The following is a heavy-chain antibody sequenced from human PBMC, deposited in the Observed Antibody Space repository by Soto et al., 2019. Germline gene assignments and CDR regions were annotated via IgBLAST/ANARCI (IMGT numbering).Heavy chain of an antibody. J-gene: IGHJ2*01. CDR2: INHSGST. D-gene: IGHD3-10*01. CDR1: GGSFSGYY. CDR3: TTDVDYYGSEYWYFDL. Sequence: PSETLSLTCAVYGGSFSGYYWSWIRQPPGKGLEWIGEINHSGSTNYNPSLKSRVTISVDTSKNQFSLKLSSVTAADTAVYYCTTDVDYYGSEYWYFDLWGRGTLVTVSS. V-gene: IGHV4-34*01.